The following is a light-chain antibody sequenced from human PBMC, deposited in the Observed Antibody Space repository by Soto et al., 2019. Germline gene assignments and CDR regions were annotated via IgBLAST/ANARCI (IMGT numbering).Light chain of an antibody. V-gene: IGKV3-15*01. Sequence: EIVMTQSPATLSVSPGGRATLSCRASHSVSDPLAWYQQQPGPAPRLLIHGASTRAPGFPARFSGSVSGTEFTLTISSLQSEDFAVYYCQQYNNWPPITFGQGTRLEI. CDR2: GAS. J-gene: IGKJ5*01. CDR1: HSVSDP. CDR3: QQYNNWPPIT.